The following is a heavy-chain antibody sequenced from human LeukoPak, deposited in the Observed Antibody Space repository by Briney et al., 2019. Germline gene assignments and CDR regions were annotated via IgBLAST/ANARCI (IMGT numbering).Heavy chain of an antibody. D-gene: IGHD5-12*01. CDR2: MSPNSGNT. J-gene: IGHJ4*02. Sequence: APVKVSCKASGYTFTSYDINWVRQATGQGLEWMGWMSPNSGNTGYAQKFQGRVTITRNTSISTAYMELSSLRSEDTAVYYCARGIIVATWDLDYWGQGTLVTVSS. CDR1: GYTFTSYD. CDR3: ARGIIVATWDLDY. V-gene: IGHV1-8*03.